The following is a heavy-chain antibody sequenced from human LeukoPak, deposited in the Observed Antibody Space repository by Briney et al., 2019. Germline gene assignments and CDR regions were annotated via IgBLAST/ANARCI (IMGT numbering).Heavy chain of an antibody. Sequence: ASVKVSCKASGYTFTGYYMHWVRQAPGQGLEWMGWINPNSGGTNYAQKFQGRVTMTRDTSISTAYMELSRLRSDDTAVYYCARDPVYGSGSYYNTYYYYYMDVWGKGTTVTISS. CDR3: ARDPVYGSGSYYNTYYYYYMDV. D-gene: IGHD3-10*01. CDR1: GYTFTGYY. V-gene: IGHV1-2*02. J-gene: IGHJ6*03. CDR2: INPNSGGT.